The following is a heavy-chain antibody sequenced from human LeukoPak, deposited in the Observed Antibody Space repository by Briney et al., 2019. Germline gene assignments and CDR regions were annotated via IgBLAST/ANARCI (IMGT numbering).Heavy chain of an antibody. V-gene: IGHV3-15*01. CDR3: TTVDSSGPLAFDI. CDR1: GFTFSNAW. Sequence: GGSLRLSCAASGFTFSNAWMSWVRQAPGKGLEWVGRIKSKIDGGTTDYAAPVKGRFTISRDDSKNTLYLQMNSLKTEDTAVYYCTTVDSSGPLAFDIWGQGTMVTVSS. J-gene: IGHJ3*02. CDR2: IKSKIDGGTT. D-gene: IGHD3-22*01.